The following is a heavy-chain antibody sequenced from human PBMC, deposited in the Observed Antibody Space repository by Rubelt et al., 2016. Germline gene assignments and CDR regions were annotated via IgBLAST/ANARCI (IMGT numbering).Heavy chain of an antibody. D-gene: IGHD2-2*01. CDR2: INHSGST. CDR1: GGSFSGYY. CDR3: ARSDIVVVPSATFDH. J-gene: IGHJ4*02. Sequence: QVQLQQWGAGLLKPSETLSLTCAVYGGSFSGYYWSWIRQPPGKGLEWIGEINHSGSTNYNPSLKSRFTIAVDTSKNQFSLKLYSVTAADTALYYCARSDIVVVPSATFDHWGQGTLVTVSS. V-gene: IGHV4-34*01.